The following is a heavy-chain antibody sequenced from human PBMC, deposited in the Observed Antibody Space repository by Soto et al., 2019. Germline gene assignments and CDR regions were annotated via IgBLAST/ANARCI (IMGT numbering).Heavy chain of an antibody. Sequence: EVQLVESGGGLVQPGGSLRISCAASGLTVSTNYMSWVRQAPGKGLELVSIIYYGGTTYYSDSVKGRFTISRDDSKNTLYLHMHSLRAEDTAFYYCAIDYNTSRGDWAYNGIDVWGQVTRVSVSS. J-gene: IGHJ6*01. CDR3: AIDYNTSRGDWAYNGIDV. V-gene: IGHV3-66*01. CDR1: GLTVSTNY. CDR2: IYYGGTT. D-gene: IGHD6-13*01.